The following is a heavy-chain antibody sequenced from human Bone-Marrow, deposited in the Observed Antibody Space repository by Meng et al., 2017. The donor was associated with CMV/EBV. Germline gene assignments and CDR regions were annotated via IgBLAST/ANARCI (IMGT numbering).Heavy chain of an antibody. CDR2: ISYDGSNK. J-gene: IGHJ4*02. D-gene: IGHD1-26*01. CDR3: ARDGPQSGSERGDYFDY. V-gene: IGHV3-30-3*01. CDR1: GFTFSSYA. Sequence: GGSLRLSCAASGFTFSSYAMHWVRQAPGKGLEWVAVISYDGSNKYYADSVKGRFTISRDNSKNTLYLQMNSLRAEDTAVYYCARDGPQSGSERGDYFDYWGQGTLVPSPQ.